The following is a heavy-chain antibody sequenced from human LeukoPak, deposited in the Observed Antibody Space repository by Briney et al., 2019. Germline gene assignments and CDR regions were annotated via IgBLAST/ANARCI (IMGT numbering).Heavy chain of an antibody. CDR2: IYSGGST. CDR1: GFTVSSNY. J-gene: IGHJ3*02. Sequence: GGSLRLSCAASGFTVSSNYMSWVRQAPGKGLEWVSVIYSGGSTYYADSEKGRFTISRDNSKNTLYLQMNSLRAEDTAVYYCARNGGSYDDAFDIWGQGTMVTVSS. D-gene: IGHD1-26*01. V-gene: IGHV3-66*01. CDR3: ARNGGSYDDAFDI.